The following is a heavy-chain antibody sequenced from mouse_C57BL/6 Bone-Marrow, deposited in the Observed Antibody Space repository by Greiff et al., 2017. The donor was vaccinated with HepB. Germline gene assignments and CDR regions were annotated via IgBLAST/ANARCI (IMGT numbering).Heavy chain of an antibody. CDR1: GFTFSDYY. Sequence: EVKLMESEGGLVQPGSSMKLSCTASGFTFSDYYMAWVRQVPEKGLEWVANINYDGSSTYYLDSLKSRFIISRDNAKNILYLQMSSLKSEDTATYYCARDYYYGSSLGYFDYWGQGTTLTVSS. CDR3: ARDYYYGSSLGYFDY. V-gene: IGHV5-16*01. D-gene: IGHD1-1*01. J-gene: IGHJ2*01. CDR2: INYDGSST.